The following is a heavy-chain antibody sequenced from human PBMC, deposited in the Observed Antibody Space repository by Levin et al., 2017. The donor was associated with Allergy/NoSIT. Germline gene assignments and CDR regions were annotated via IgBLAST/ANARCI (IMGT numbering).Heavy chain of an antibody. CDR3: ARVPRRVRGWYFDR. V-gene: IGHV1-69*13. CDR2: IIPIFGTA. CDR1: GGTFSSYA. Sequence: SVKVSCKASGGTFSSYAISWVRQAPGQGLEWMGGIIPIFGTANYAQKFQGRVTITADESTSTAYMELSSLRSEDTAVYYCARVPRRVRGWYFDRWGRGTLVTVSS. J-gene: IGHJ2*01. D-gene: IGHD3-10*02.